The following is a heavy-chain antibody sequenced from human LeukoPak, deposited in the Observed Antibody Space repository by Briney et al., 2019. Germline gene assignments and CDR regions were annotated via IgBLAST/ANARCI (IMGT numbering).Heavy chain of an antibody. V-gene: IGHV6-1*01. CDR3: ARDLPFDYDILTGYPEDAFDI. J-gene: IGHJ3*02. CDR1: GDSVSSNSAA. Sequence: SQTLSLTCAISGDSVSSNSAAWNWIRQSPSRGLEWLGRTYYRSKWYNDYAVSVKSRITINPDTSKNQFSLQLNSVTPEDTAVYYCARDLPFDYDILTGYPEDAFDIWGQGTMVTVSS. CDR2: TYYRSKWYN. D-gene: IGHD3-9*01.